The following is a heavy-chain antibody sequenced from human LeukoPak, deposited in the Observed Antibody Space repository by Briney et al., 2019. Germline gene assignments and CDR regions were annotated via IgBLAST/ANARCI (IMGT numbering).Heavy chain of an antibody. J-gene: IGHJ4*02. CDR3: ATCSGGRCYSKGFDY. CDR2: ISSAGSET. CDR1: GFTFSSYW. D-gene: IGHD2-15*01. Sequence: SGGSLRLSCAASGFTFSSYWMHCVLQAPGKGLVWVSCISSAGSETRYADSVKGRFTISRDNAKNTLYLQMNSLTAEDTAVYYCATCSGGRCYSKGFDYWGQGTLVTVSS. V-gene: IGHV3-74*01.